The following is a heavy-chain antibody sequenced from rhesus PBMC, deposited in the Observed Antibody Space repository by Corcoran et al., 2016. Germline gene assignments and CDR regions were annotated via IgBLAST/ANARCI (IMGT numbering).Heavy chain of an antibody. D-gene: IGHD2-21*01. CDR2: INSGGGSK. CDR1: GFTFSSYW. CDR3: AKDGYCTGSGCYGYYYGLDS. V-gene: IGHV3S42*01. J-gene: IGHJ6*01. Sequence: EVQLVESGGGLAKPGGSLRLSCAASGFTFSSYWMNWVRQTPGKGLEWISAINSGGGSKYYADAVKCRLTISRENSKHTLSLQMNSLRAEDTAVYYCAKDGYCTGSGCYGYYYGLDSWGQGVVVTVSS.